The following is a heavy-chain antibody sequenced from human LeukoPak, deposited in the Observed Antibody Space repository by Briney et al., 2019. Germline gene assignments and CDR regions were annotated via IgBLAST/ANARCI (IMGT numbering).Heavy chain of an antibody. CDR3: ARRRALYYYGSGSYYNSGWFDP. CDR1: GGSSSGYY. J-gene: IGHJ5*02. Sequence: PSETLSLTCAVYGGSSSGYYWSWIRQPPGKGLEWIAEINHSGSTNYNASLRSRVTVYVDTSKNQFSLKLSSVTAADTAVYYCARRRALYYYGSGSYYNSGWFDPWGQGTLVTVSS. V-gene: IGHV4-34*01. D-gene: IGHD3-10*01. CDR2: INHSGST.